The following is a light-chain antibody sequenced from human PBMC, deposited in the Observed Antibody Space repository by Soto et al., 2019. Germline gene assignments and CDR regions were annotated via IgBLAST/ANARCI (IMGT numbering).Light chain of an antibody. CDR2: GAS. V-gene: IGKV3-20*01. CDR3: QQSYSTPPEIT. CDR1: QSVSSNY. J-gene: IGKJ1*01. Sequence: EIVLTQSPGTLSLSPGERATLSCRASQSVSSNYLGWYQQKPGQAPRLLIYGASSRATGIPDRFSGSGSGTDFTLTISRLEPEDFATYYCQQSYSTPPEITFGQGTKVDIK.